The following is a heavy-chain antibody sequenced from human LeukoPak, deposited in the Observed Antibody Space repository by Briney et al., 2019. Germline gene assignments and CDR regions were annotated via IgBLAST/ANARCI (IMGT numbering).Heavy chain of an antibody. V-gene: IGHV3-7*01. Sequence: GGSLRLSCEASGLTFNKYWMTWVRQAPGKGLEWVANIKQDGSEKNYVDSVKGRFTISRDNAKNSLSLRMNSLSAEDTAMYYCTKTIDGYLLGYFDHWGQGTLVTVFS. CDR3: TKTIDGYLLGYFDH. CDR1: GLTFNKYW. CDR2: IKQDGSEK. D-gene: IGHD3-22*01. J-gene: IGHJ4*02.